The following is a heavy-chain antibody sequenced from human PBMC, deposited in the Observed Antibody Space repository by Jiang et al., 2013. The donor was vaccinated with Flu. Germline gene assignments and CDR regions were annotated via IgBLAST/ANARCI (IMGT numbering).Heavy chain of an antibody. CDR2: IRQDGGER. Sequence: GGSLRLSCAASGFTFSSYWMSWVRQAPGKGLEWVANIRQDGGERYYLGSVRGRFTISRDNAKNSLYLQMSSLRAEDTAVYYCVREPGKSCEQHVPFDYWGQGALVTVSS. D-gene: IGHD6-6*01. V-gene: IGHV3-7*01. CDR1: GFTFSSYW. J-gene: IGHJ4*02. CDR3: VREPGKSCEQHVPFDY.